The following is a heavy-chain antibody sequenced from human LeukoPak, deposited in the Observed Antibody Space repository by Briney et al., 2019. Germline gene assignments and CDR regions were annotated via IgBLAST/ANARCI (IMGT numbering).Heavy chain of an antibody. J-gene: IGHJ4*02. V-gene: IGHV3-74*01. D-gene: IGHD6-13*01. CDR3: AKGPKQLVFVRGYYFDD. CDR1: GFTFSNFW. Sequence: PGGSLRLSCVASGFTFSNFWLHWVRHVPGGEPVWVSHINSDGGITGYTDSVKGRFTISRDNSKNTLYLQMNSLKIEDTAVFYCAKGPKQLVFVRGYYFDDWGQGTLVTVSS. CDR2: INSDGGIT.